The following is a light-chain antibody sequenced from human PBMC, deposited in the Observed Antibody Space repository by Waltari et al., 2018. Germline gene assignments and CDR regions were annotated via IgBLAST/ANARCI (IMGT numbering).Light chain of an antibody. Sequence: EIVLPQHPGSLSSSPGERVTLSCRANQSVSRALAWYQQNPGQCPRLLLFGASNRATGIPYRFSGSGSETDLSLTISRLEPEDFAVYYCQHYVRLPATFGRGTKVEIK. V-gene: IGKV3-20*01. CDR1: QSVSRA. CDR2: GAS. CDR3: QHYVRLPAT. J-gene: IGKJ1*01.